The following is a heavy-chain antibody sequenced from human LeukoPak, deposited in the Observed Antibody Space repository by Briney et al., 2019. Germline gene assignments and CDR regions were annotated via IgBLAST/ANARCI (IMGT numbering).Heavy chain of an antibody. J-gene: IGHJ6*04. D-gene: IGHD3-10*02. Sequence: GGSLRLSCAASGFTFSSYAMSWVRQAPGKGLEGVSYISSSGSTIYYADSVKGRFTISRDNAKNSLYLQMNSLRAEDTAVYYCAELGITMVGGVWGKGTTVTISS. CDR2: ISSSGSTI. CDR3: AELGITMVGGV. V-gene: IGHV3-48*03. CDR1: GFTFSSYA.